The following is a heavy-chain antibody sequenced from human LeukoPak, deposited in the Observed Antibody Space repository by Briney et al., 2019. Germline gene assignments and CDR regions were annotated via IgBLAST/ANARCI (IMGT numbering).Heavy chain of an antibody. CDR1: GGSISSGSYY. D-gene: IGHD2-2*01. J-gene: IGHJ4*02. CDR2: IYTSGST. Sequence: SETLSLTCTVSGGSISSGSYYWSWIRQPAGKGLEWIGRIYTSGSTNYNPSLKSRVTISVDTSKNQFSLKLSSVTAADTAVYYCARDLGAIDWGQGTLVIVSS. V-gene: IGHV4-61*02. CDR3: ARDLGAID.